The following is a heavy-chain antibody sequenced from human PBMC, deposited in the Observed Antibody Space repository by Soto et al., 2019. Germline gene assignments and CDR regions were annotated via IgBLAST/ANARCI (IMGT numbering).Heavy chain of an antibody. Sequence: QVQLVESGGGVVQPGRSLRLSCAASGFTFPRFGMHWVRQAPGKGLEWVALITYEGSQIYYADAVKGRFTISGDNGDNTLSLQMDNLRTEDTATYFCAKGRGEMNWANYYGLDVWGQGTTVTVSS. CDR1: GFTFPRFG. CDR3: AKGRGEMNWANYYGLDV. CDR2: ITYEGSQI. V-gene: IGHV3-30*18. D-gene: IGHD7-27*01. J-gene: IGHJ6*02.